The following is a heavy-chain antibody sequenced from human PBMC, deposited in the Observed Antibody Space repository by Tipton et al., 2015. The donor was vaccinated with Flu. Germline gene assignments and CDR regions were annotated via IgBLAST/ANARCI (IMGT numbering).Heavy chain of an antibody. V-gene: IGHV3-7*01. CDR2: IKQDESEK. CDR3: ATLKYDYIGRDC. J-gene: IGHJ4*02. CDR1: GFTFSSYW. D-gene: IGHD3-16*01. Sequence: SLRLSCAASGFTFSSYWMSWVRQAPGKGLEWVANIKQDESEKFFVDSVKARLTITRDIAKNSLYLQMNRLRAEDTAIYYCATLKYDYIGRDCWGQGTLVTVSA.